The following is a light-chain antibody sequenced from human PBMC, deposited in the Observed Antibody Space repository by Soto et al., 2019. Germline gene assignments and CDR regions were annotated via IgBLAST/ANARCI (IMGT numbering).Light chain of an antibody. CDR1: SSDVGGFNS. V-gene: IGLV2-14*01. J-gene: IGLJ1*01. CDR3: SSYTGSTPYV. CDR2: DVR. Sequence: QSVLTRPASVSGSPGQSITISCTGTSSDVGGFNSVSWYQQYPGKAPKLMIYDVRNRPSGVSNRFSGSKSGNTASLTISGLQAEDEADYYCSSYTGSTPYVFGTGTKVTVL.